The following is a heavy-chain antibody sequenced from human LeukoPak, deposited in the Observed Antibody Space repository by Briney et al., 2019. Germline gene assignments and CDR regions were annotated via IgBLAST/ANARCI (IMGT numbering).Heavy chain of an antibody. Sequence: SVKVSCKASGGTFSSYAISWVRQAPGQGLEWMGGIIPIFGTANYAQKFQGRVTITADESTSTAYMELSSLRSEDTAVYYCARTERPVRYETILSHMDVWGKGTTVTVSS. CDR2: IIPIFGTA. CDR3: ARTERPVRYETILSHMDV. V-gene: IGHV1-69*01. CDR1: GGTFSSYA. J-gene: IGHJ6*03. D-gene: IGHD2/OR15-2a*01.